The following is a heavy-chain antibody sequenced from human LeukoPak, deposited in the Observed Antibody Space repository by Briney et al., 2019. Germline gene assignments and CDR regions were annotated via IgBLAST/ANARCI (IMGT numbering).Heavy chain of an antibody. Sequence: GGSLRLSCAASGFAVSNNYMSWVRQAPGKGLEWVSSISSSNSYIYNADSVKGRFTISRDNAKNSLYLQMNSLRAEDTAVYYCARDQGLLVVAGRFGYWGQGTLATVSS. CDR2: ISSSNSYI. J-gene: IGHJ4*02. D-gene: IGHD6-19*01. V-gene: IGHV3-21*01. CDR3: ARDQGLLVVAGRFGY. CDR1: GFAVSNNY.